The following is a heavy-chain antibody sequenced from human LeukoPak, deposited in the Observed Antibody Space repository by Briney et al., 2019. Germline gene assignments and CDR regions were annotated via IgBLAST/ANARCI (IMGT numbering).Heavy chain of an antibody. CDR3: ARGPQSEEY. J-gene: IGHJ4*02. D-gene: IGHD5-24*01. V-gene: IGHV3-66*01. CDR2: IYSGSST. Sequence: EGSLRLFCGASGFTVGRNYMSGLREAPGEGLEWVSIIYSGSSTYYADSVKGRFTVSRDNSKNTLYLQMNSLRAEDTAVYYCARGPQSEEYWGQGTLVTVSS. CDR1: GFTVGRNY.